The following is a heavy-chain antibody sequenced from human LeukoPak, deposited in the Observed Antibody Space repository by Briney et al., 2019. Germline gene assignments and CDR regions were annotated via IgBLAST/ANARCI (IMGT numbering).Heavy chain of an antibody. Sequence: GEPLKISCKGPGYTFTNYWIAWVRPMPGKGLEWMGIINPGDSDTRYRPSFQGQVTISADKSINTAYSQWSSLKPSDTAIYYCTRLVRGSGWFPFDYWGQGTLVIVSS. CDR1: GYTFTNYW. V-gene: IGHV5-51*01. CDR3: TRLVRGSGWFPFDY. D-gene: IGHD6-19*01. J-gene: IGHJ4*02. CDR2: INPGDSDT.